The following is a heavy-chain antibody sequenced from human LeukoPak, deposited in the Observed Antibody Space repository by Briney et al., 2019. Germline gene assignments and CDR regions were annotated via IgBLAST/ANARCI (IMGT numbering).Heavy chain of an antibody. Sequence: GGSLRLSCAASGFTFSSYSMNWVRQAPGKGLEWVAVISYDGSNKYYADSVKGRFTISRDNSKNTLYLQMNSLRAEDTAVYYCAARANYDSSGYYYPGWGQGTLVTVSS. CDR1: GFTFSSYS. V-gene: IGHV3-30*03. J-gene: IGHJ4*02. CDR2: ISYDGSNK. D-gene: IGHD3-22*01. CDR3: AARANYDSSGYYYPG.